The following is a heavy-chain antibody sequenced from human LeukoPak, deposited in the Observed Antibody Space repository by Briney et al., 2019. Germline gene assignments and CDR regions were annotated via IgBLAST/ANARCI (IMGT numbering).Heavy chain of an antibody. J-gene: IGHJ4*02. CDR2: IIANGVNT. D-gene: IGHD6-6*01. Sequence: PGGSLRLSCAASGFTFSGYAMSWVRQAPGKGLEWVSGIIANGVNTYYADSVKGRFTISRDNSKNMLYLQMNSLRAEDTAVYYCAKWKYSNSGIDDYWGQGTLVTVSS. CDR1: GFTFSGYA. CDR3: AKWKYSNSGIDDY. V-gene: IGHV3-23*01.